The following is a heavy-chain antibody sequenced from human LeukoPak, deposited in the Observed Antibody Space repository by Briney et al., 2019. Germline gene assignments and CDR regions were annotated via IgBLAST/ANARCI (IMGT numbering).Heavy chain of an antibody. Sequence: SETLSLTCTVSGGSISTYYWSWIRQPPGKGLEWIAYIDYSASTNYNPSLKSRVTISVDTSKNQFSLKLSSVTAADTAVYYCARDSRRELLHAFDIWGQGTMVTVSS. V-gene: IGHV4-59*01. CDR2: IDYSAST. CDR1: GGSISTYY. D-gene: IGHD1-26*01. J-gene: IGHJ3*02. CDR3: ARDSRRELLHAFDI.